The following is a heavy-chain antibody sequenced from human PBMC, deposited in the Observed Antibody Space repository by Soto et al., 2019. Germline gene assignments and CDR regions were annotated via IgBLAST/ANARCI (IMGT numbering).Heavy chain of an antibody. CDR3: ASGRLRGYSYGYWSYYYGMDV. CDR2: INHSGST. CDR1: GGSFSGYY. Sequence: KPSETLSLTCAVYGGSFSGYYWSWIRQPPGKGLEWIGEINHSGSTNYNPSLKSRVTISVDTSKNQFSLKLSSVTAADTAVYYCASGRLRGYSYGYWSYYYGMDVWGQGTTVTVSS. D-gene: IGHD5-18*01. V-gene: IGHV4-34*01. J-gene: IGHJ6*02.